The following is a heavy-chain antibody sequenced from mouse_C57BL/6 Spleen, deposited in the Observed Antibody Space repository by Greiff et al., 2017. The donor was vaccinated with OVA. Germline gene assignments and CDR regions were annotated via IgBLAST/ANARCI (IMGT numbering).Heavy chain of an antibody. J-gene: IGHJ4*01. CDR3: ARKWYGNPYYYAMDY. V-gene: IGHV1-59*01. D-gene: IGHD2-10*02. CDR2: IDPSDSYT. CDR1: GYTFTSYW. Sequence: QVQLQQPGAELVRPGTSVKLSCKASGYTFTSYWMPWVKQRPGQGLEWIGVIDPSDSYTNYNQKFKGKATLTVDTSSSTAYMQLSSLTSEDSAVYYCARKWYGNPYYYAMDYWGQGTSGTVSS.